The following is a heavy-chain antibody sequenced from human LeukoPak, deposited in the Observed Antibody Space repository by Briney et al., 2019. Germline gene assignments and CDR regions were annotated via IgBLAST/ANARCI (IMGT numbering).Heavy chain of an antibody. J-gene: IGHJ5*02. V-gene: IGHV4-34*01. D-gene: IGHD3-10*01. CDR3: ARGRVTSHQTMVRGVIRLNWFDP. Sequence: SETLSLTCAVYGGSFSGYYWSWIRQPPGKGLEWIGEINHSGSTNYNPSLKSRVTISVDTSKKQFSLKLSSVTAADTAVYYCARGRVTSHQTMVRGVIRLNWFDPWGQGTLVTVSS. CDR1: GGSFSGYY. CDR2: INHSGST.